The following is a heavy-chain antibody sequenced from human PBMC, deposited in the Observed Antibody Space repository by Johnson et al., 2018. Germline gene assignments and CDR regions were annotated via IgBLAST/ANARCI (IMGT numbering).Heavy chain of an antibody. J-gene: IGHJ3*01. V-gene: IGHV3-74*01. D-gene: IGHD7-27*01. CDR2: INNDGTST. Sequence: VQLVQSGGGLAQPGGSLRLSCAASGFTFSNYWMHWVRQAPGKGLVWVSRINNDGTSTIYADSVKGRITSSRDNAKERLYLQMNRLRAEDTAVYYGARVTGERACDVWGQGTMVTVSP. CDR3: ARVTGERACDV. CDR1: GFTFSNYW.